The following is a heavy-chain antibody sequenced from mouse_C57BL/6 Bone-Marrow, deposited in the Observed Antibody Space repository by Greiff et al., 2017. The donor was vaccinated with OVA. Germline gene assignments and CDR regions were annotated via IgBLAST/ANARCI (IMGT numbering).Heavy chain of an antibody. CDR3: ARRSKEDYFDY. D-gene: IGHD2-5*01. CDR1: GFTFSSYG. Sequence: DVKLVESGGDLVKPGGSLKLSCAASGFTFSSYGMSWVRQTPDKRLEWVATISSGGSYTYYPDSVKGRFTISRDNAKNTLYLQMSSLKSEDTAMYYCARRSKEDYFDYWGQGTTLTVSS. V-gene: IGHV5-6*02. J-gene: IGHJ2*01. CDR2: ISSGGSYT.